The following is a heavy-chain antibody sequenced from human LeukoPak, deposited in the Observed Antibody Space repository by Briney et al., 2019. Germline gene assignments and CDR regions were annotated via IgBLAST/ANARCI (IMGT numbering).Heavy chain of an antibody. CDR1: GGSFSSHY. J-gene: IGHJ3*02. CDR3: ARDPTTVTKGLDI. D-gene: IGHD4-17*01. V-gene: IGHV4-59*11. Sequence: SETLSLTCTDSGGSFSSHYWSWIQQPPGKGLEWIGCISYIGSTNYNPSLKSRVTISVDTSKNQFSLKLSSVTAADTAVYYCARDPTTVTKGLDIWGQGTMVTVSS. CDR2: ISYIGST.